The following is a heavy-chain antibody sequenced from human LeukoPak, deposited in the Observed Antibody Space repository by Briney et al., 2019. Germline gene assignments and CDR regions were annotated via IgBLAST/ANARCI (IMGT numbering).Heavy chain of an antibody. Sequence: GGSLRLSCAASGFTFSSYSMNWVRQAPGKGLEWVSSISGSGDTTYYADSVKGRFTISRDNSKTTMYLQMNSLRAEDTAVYYCAQSQYYFGSGSHDYWGQGTLVTVSS. J-gene: IGHJ4*02. D-gene: IGHD3-10*01. CDR1: GFTFSSYS. CDR2: ISGSGDTT. CDR3: AQSQYYFGSGSHDY. V-gene: IGHV3-23*01.